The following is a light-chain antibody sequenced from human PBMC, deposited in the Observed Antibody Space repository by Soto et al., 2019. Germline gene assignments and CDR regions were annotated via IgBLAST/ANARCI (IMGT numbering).Light chain of an antibody. Sequence: QAVVTQEPSLTVSPGETVTLTCGSSTGAVTSGHYSYWFQQKPGQAPRTLIYHTSNKHSWTPARFSGSLFGGKAALTLSGPQPEDEAEYYCLLFYSGPGVFGGGTKVTVL. CDR2: HTS. V-gene: IGLV7-46*01. J-gene: IGLJ2*01. CDR1: TGAVTSGHY. CDR3: LLFYSGPGV.